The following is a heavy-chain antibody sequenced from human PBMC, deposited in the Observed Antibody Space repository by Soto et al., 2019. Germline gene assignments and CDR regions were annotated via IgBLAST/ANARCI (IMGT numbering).Heavy chain of an antibody. CDR2: ISYEGSNK. J-gene: IGHJ4*02. CDR3: ARVLGGMATVPLDY. V-gene: IGHV3-30-3*01. Sequence: RGSLRLSCAASGFTFSSSAMHWVRQAPGTGLEWVAVISYEGSNKYYADSVKGRFTISRDNSKNTLYLQMNSLRTEDTAVYYCARVLGGMATVPLDYWGQGALVTVSS. CDR1: GFTFSSSA. D-gene: IGHD4-4*01.